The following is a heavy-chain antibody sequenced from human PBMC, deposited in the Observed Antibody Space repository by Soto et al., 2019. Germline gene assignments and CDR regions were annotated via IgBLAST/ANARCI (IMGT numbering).Heavy chain of an antibody. D-gene: IGHD5-12*01. CDR1: GGSISSYY. Sequence: SETLSLTCTVSGGSISSYYWSWIRQPPGKGLEWIGYIYYSGSTNYNPSLKSRVTISVDTSKNQFSLKLSSVTAADTAMYYCGRADVVGTIWIDYWGQGTLVTVSS. J-gene: IGHJ4*02. CDR3: GRADVVGTIWIDY. V-gene: IGHV4-59*01. CDR2: IYYSGST.